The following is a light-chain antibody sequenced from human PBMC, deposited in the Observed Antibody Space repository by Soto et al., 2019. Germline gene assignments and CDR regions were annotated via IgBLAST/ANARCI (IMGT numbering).Light chain of an antibody. V-gene: IGKV3-15*01. CDR1: QSVSSN. J-gene: IGKJ3*01. Sequence: EIVMTQSPATLSVSPGERATLSCRASQSVSSNLAWYQQKPGQAPRLLIYGASTRATGVPAKFSGGGSRTEFTLTISSLQSEDFAVYYCHQYNNWPFTFGPGTKVDIK. CDR2: GAS. CDR3: HQYNNWPFT.